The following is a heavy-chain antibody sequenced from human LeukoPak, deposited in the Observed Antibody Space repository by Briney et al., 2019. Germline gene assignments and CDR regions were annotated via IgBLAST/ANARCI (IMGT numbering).Heavy chain of an antibody. V-gene: IGHV1-2*02. D-gene: IGHD3-10*01. CDR3: AREAYDSGNFRTDYYYMDV. CDR1: AYTFTGYY. J-gene: IGHJ6*03. Sequence: WASVKVSCKASAYTFTGYYMHWVRQAPGQGLEWMGWIYPNSGGTNYARKFQGRVTVTRDTSISTAYMELSRLRSDDTAVYYCAREAYDSGNFRTDYYYMDVWGIGTTVTVSS. CDR2: IYPNSGGT.